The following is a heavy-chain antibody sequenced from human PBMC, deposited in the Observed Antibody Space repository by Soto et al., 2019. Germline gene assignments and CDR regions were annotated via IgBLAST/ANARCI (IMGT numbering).Heavy chain of an antibody. CDR2: VSYDGSNK. J-gene: IGHJ4*02. D-gene: IGHD5-12*01. Sequence: QVQLVESGGGVVQPGRSLRLSCAASGFTFSSYAIHWVRQAPGKGLEWVAVVSYDGSNKYYADSVKGRFTISRDNSKNTLYLQMNSLRAEDTAVYYCARDRGYSAYVPNLDYWGQGTLFTVSS. CDR1: GFTFSSYA. V-gene: IGHV3-30-3*01. CDR3: ARDRGYSAYVPNLDY.